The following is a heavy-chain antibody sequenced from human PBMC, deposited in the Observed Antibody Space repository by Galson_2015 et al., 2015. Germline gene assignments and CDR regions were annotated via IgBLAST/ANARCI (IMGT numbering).Heavy chain of an antibody. CDR2: IIPILGIA. V-gene: IGHV1-69*04. CDR1: GGTFSSYA. CDR3: ATSLVGEEVIAFDI. J-gene: IGHJ3*02. Sequence: SCKASGGTFSSYAISWVRQAPGQGLEWMGRIIPILGIANYAQKFQGRVTITADKSTSTAYMELSSLRSEDTAVYYCATSLVGEEVIAFDIWGQGTMVTVSS. D-gene: IGHD3-10*01.